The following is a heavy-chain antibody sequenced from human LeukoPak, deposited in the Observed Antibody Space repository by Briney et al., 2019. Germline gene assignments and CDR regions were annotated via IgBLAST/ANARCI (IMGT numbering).Heavy chain of an antibody. J-gene: IGHJ6*02. D-gene: IGHD3-3*01. CDR3: ARVVYYDFWSGYYFYGYYYYGMDV. Sequence: ASVKVPCKASGYTFTSYDINWVRQATGQGLEWMGWMNPNSGNTGYAQKFQGRVTMTRNTSISTAYMELSSLRSEDTAVYCCARVVYYDFWSGYYFYGYYYYGMDVWGQGTTVTVSS. V-gene: IGHV1-8*01. CDR2: MNPNSGNT. CDR1: GYTFTSYD.